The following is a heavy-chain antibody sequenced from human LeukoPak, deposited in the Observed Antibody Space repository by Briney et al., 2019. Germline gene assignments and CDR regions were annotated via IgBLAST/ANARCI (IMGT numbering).Heavy chain of an antibody. D-gene: IGHD1-26*01. V-gene: IGHV3-30-3*01. CDR1: GLTFTDYW. CDR3: ASALGKYFDY. J-gene: IGHJ4*02. Sequence: GGSLRLSCAASGLTFTDYWMHWVRQAPGKGLEWVAVISYDGSNKYYADSVKGRFTISRDNSKNTLYLQMNSLRAEDTAVYYCASALGKYFDYWGQGTLVTVSS. CDR2: ISYDGSNK.